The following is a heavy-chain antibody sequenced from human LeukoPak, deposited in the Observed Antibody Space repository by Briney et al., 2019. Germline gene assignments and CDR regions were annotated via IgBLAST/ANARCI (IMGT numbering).Heavy chain of an antibody. J-gene: IGHJ3*02. CDR1: GFTFSSYA. D-gene: IGHD3-10*01. CDR2: ISYDGSNK. CDR3: ASRTMVRGSSLHDAFDI. Sequence: GGSLRLSCAASGFTFSSYAMHWVRQAPGKGLKWVAVISYDGSNKYYADSVKGRFTISRDNSKNTLYLQMNSLRAEDTAVYYCASRTMVRGSSLHDAFDIWGQGTMVTVSS. V-gene: IGHV3-30-3*02.